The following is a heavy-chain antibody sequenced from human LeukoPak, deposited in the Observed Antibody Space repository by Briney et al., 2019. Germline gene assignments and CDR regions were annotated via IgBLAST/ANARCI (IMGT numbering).Heavy chain of an antibody. CDR2: ISGGGGVT. J-gene: IGHJ5*02. V-gene: IGHV3-23*01. D-gene: IGHD6-13*01. CDR1: GFSFNTYV. CDR3: AREARVAAAGTHWFDP. Sequence: GSLRLSCAASGFSFNTYVMSWVRQAPGKGLEFVSVISGGGGVTYYADSVKGRFTISRDNPKNTLYLQMDSLRAEDTAVYYCAREARVAAAGTHWFDPWGQGTLVTVSS.